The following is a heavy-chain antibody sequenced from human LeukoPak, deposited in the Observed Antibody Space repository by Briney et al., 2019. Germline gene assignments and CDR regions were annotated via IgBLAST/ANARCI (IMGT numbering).Heavy chain of an antibody. V-gene: IGHV3-48*03. CDR2: ITSSGNNM. CDR1: GFTFSSYE. Sequence: PGGSLRLSCAASGFTFSSYEMNWVRQAPGKGLEWVSFITSSGNNMYYADSVKGRFTISRDNAKNSLYLQMNSLRADDTAVYYCARLRSKYWFDLWGQGTLVTVS. CDR3: ARLRSKYWFDL. D-gene: IGHD4-11*01. J-gene: IGHJ5*02.